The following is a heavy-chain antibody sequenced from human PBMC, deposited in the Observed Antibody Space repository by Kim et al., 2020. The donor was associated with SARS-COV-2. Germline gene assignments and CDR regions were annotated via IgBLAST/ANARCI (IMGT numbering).Heavy chain of an antibody. D-gene: IGHD3-10*02. CDR2: ISYDGSNK. CDR1: GFTFSSYG. V-gene: IGHV3-30*18. Sequence: GGSLRLSCAASGFTFSSYGMHWVRQAPGKGLEWVAVISYDGSNKYYADSVKGRFTISRDNSKNTLYLQMNSLRAEDTAVYYCAKDGEGLFGELWPLYYY. J-gene: IGHJ6*03. CDR3: AKDGEGLFGELWPLYYY.